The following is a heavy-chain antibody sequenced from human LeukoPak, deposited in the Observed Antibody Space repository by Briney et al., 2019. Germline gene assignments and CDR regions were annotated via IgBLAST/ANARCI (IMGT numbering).Heavy chain of an antibody. CDR3: ARRDTYDFWSGYYINNWFDP. Sequence: ASVTVSCKASGYSLTSYAMNWVRQTPGQGLEWMGWIDTNTGNSTYAQGFTGRFVFSLDTSVNTAYLPISTLKVEDTAVYYCARRDTYDFWSGYYINNWFDPWGQGTLVTVSS. D-gene: IGHD3-3*01. J-gene: IGHJ5*02. CDR1: GYSLTSYA. V-gene: IGHV7-4-1*02. CDR2: IDTNTGNS.